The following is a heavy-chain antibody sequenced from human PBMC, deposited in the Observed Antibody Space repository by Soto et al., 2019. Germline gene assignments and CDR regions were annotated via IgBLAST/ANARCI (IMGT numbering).Heavy chain of an antibody. J-gene: IGHJ4*02. V-gene: IGHV3-33*01. CDR2: IWYDGSNK. Sequence: QVQLVESGGGVVQPGRSLRLSCAASGFTFSSYGMHWVRQAPGKGLEWVAVIWYDGSNKYYADSVKGRFTISRDNSKNTLYLQMNSLRAEDTSVYYCARDVDEYCSGGSCYSGDLDYWGQGTLVTVSS. CDR3: ARDVDEYCSGGSCYSGDLDY. CDR1: GFTFSSYG. D-gene: IGHD2-15*01.